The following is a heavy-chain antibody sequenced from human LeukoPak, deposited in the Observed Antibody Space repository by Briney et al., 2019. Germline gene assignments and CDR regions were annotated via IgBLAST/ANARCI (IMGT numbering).Heavy chain of an antibody. CDR2: IYYSGST. D-gene: IGHD4-17*01. CDR3: ASDDYGDYNFDY. J-gene: IGHJ4*02. V-gene: IGHV4-30-4*08. CDR1: GGSISSGDYY. Sequence: SPTLSLTCTVSGGSISSGDYYWSWIRQPPGKGLEWIGYIYYSGSTYYNPSLKSRVTISVDTSKNQFSLKLSSVTAADTAVYYCASDDYGDYNFDYWGQGTLLTVSS.